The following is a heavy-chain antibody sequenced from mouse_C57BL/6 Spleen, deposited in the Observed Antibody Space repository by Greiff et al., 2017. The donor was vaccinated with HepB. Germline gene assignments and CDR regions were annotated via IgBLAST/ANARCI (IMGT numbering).Heavy chain of an antibody. CDR3: ARPQLRLYYFDY. V-gene: IGHV1-53*01. D-gene: IGHD3-2*02. CDR2: INPSNGGT. J-gene: IGHJ2*01. CDR1: GYTFTSYW. Sequence: QVQLQQPGTELVKPGASVNLSCKASGYTFTSYWMHWVKQRPGQGLEWIGNINPSNGGTNYNEKFKSKATLTVDKSSSTAYMQLSSLTSEDSAVYYCARPQLRLYYFDYWGQGTTLTVSS.